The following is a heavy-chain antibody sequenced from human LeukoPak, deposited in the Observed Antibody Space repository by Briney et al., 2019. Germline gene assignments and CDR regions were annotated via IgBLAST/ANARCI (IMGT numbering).Heavy chain of an antibody. J-gene: IGHJ4*02. V-gene: IGHV3-23*01. Sequence: GGSLRLSCAASGFTFSSYAMSWVRQAPGKGLEWVSAISGSGGSTYYADSVKGRFTISRDNSKNTLYLQMNSLGAEDTAVYYCATGIAAAGLYYFDYWGQGTLVTVSS. CDR3: ATGIAAAGLYYFDY. CDR2: ISGSGGST. D-gene: IGHD6-13*01. CDR1: GFTFSSYA.